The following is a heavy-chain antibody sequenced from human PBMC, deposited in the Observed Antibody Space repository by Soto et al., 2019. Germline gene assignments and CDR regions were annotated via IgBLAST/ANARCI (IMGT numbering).Heavy chain of an antibody. CDR3: ARDRYSYYDFWSGSLPYYYYGMDV. J-gene: IGHJ6*02. D-gene: IGHD3-3*01. V-gene: IGHV3-7*01. Sequence: LRLSCAASGFTFSSYWMSWVRQAPGKGLEWVANIKQDGSEKYYVDSVKGRFTISRDNAKNSLYLQMNSLRAEDTAVYYCARDRYSYYDFWSGSLPYYYYGMDVWGQGTTVTVSS. CDR2: IKQDGSEK. CDR1: GFTFSSYW.